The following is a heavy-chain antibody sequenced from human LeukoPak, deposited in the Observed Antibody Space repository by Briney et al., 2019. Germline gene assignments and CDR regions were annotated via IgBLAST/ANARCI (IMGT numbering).Heavy chain of an antibody. Sequence: APVKVSCKASGYTFTGYYMHWVRQAPGQGLEWMGWINPNSGGTNYAQKFQGGVTMTRDTSISTAYMELSRLRSDDTAVYYCARDLRRVVPAAIRYFQHWGQGTLVTVSS. J-gene: IGHJ1*01. CDR3: ARDLRRVVPAAIRYFQH. V-gene: IGHV1-2*02. D-gene: IGHD2-2*02. CDR1: GYTFTGYY. CDR2: INPNSGGT.